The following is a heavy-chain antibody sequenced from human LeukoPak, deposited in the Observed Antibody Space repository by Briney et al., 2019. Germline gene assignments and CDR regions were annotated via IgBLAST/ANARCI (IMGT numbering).Heavy chain of an antibody. CDR3: ARVPWSSVTILDY. J-gene: IGHJ4*02. V-gene: IGHV3-53*01. D-gene: IGHD3-10*01. Sequence: GGSLRLSCTVSGFTVSSNSMSWVRQAPGKGLEWVSFIYSGGNTHYSDSVKGRFTISRDNSKNTLYLQMNSLRADDTAVYYCARVPWSSVTILDYWGQGTLVTVSS. CDR1: GFTVSSNS. CDR2: IYSGGNT.